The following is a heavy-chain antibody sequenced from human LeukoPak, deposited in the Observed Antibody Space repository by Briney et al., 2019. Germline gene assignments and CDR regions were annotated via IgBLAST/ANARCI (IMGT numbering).Heavy chain of an antibody. V-gene: IGHV3-15*01. CDR1: GFTLGNAW. Sequence: PGGSLRLSCAASGFTLGNAWLSWFRKLPGKGRGWFGGFKSKPDGGTTDYAAPVKGRFTISRDDSKNTLYLQMNSLKTEDTAVYYCTPLHNPPPYYYGSGGDYWGQGTLVTVSS. J-gene: IGHJ4*02. D-gene: IGHD3-10*01. CDR2: FKSKPDGGTT. CDR3: TPLHNPPPYYYGSGGDY.